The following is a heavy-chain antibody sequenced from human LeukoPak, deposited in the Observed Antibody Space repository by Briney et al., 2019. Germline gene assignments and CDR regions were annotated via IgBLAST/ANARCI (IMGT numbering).Heavy chain of an antibody. Sequence: PGGSLRLSCAASGFTFSNYAMSWVRQAPGKGLEWVSAIINSGGNTYYADSVKGRFTISRDNSKNTLHLQMNSLRAEDTAVYYCARGPRGIAAAGTGFDYWGQGTLVTVSS. CDR3: ARGPRGIAAAGTGFDY. J-gene: IGHJ4*02. CDR2: IINSGGNT. V-gene: IGHV3-23*01. D-gene: IGHD6-13*01. CDR1: GFTFSNYA.